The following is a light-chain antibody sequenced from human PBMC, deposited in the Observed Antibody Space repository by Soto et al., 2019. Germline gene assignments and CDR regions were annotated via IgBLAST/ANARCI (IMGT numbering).Light chain of an antibody. CDR1: SSNIGAGYD. CDR2: GNS. J-gene: IGLJ1*01. V-gene: IGLV1-40*01. Sequence: QSVLTQPPSVSGAPGQRVTISCTGSSSNIGAGYDVHWYQQLPGTAPKLLIYGNSNRPSGVPDRFSGSKSGTSASLAITGLQAEDEADYYCQSDDSSLSGSVFGTGTKGTVL. CDR3: QSDDSSLSGSV.